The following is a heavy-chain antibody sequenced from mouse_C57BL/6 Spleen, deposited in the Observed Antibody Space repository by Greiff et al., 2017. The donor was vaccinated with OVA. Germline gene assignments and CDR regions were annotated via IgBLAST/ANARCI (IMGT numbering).Heavy chain of an antibody. CDR2: INPNNGGT. J-gene: IGHJ4*01. CDR1: GYTFTDYN. V-gene: IGHV1-22*01. CDR3: AKVNSSGYAMDY. D-gene: IGHD3-2*02. Sequence: EVKLMESGPELVKPEASVKMSCKASGYTFTDYNMHWVKQSHGKSLEWIGYINPNNGGTSYNQKFKGKATLTVNKSSSTAYMELRSLTSEDSAVYYCAKVNSSGYAMDYWGQGTSVTVSS.